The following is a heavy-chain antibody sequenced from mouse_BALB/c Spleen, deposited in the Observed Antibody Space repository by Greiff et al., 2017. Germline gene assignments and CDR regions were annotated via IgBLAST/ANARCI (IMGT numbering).Heavy chain of an antibody. D-gene: IGHD1-2*01. J-gene: IGHJ2*01. Sequence: VKLQESGAELVKPGASVKLSCKASGYTFTSYYMYWVKQRPGQGLEWIGEINPSNGGTNFNEKFKSKATLTVDKSSSTAYMQLSSLTSEDAAVYYCTTIHYYGYCDDWGQGTTLTVSA. CDR3: TTIHYYGYCDD. CDR2: INPSNGGT. CDR1: GYTFTSYY. V-gene: IGHV1S16*01.